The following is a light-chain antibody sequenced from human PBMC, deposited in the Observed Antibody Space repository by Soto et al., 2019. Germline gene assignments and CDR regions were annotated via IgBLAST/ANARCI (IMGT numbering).Light chain of an antibody. CDR1: SSDVGGYNY. CDR2: EVT. J-gene: IGLJ1*01. V-gene: IGLV2-14*01. CDR3: SSYTSSSTPYV. Sequence: QPASVSGSPGQSITISCTGTSSDVGGYNYVSWYQQHPGKAPKVMIYEVTNRPSGVSNRFSGSKSGNTASLTISGLQAEDEADYYCSSYTSSSTPYVFGTGTKLTVL.